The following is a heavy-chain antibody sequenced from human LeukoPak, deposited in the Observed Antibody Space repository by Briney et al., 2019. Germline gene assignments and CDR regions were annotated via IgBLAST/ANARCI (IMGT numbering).Heavy chain of an antibody. CDR2: IIPIFGTA. J-gene: IGHJ3*02. CDR1: GGTFSSYA. CDR3: ARDPTPRMVGATWDDAFDI. D-gene: IGHD1-26*01. V-gene: IGHV1-69*13. Sequence: SVKVSCKASGGTFSSYAISWVRQASGQGLEWMGGIIPIFGTANYAQKFQGRVTITADESTSTAYMELSSLRSEDTAVYYCARDPTPRMVGATWDDAFDIWGQGTMVTVSS.